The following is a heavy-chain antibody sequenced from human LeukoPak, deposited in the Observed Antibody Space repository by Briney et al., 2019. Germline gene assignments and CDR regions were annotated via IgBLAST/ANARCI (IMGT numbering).Heavy chain of an antibody. V-gene: IGHV3-30*02. J-gene: IGHJ4*02. CDR3: AKPVARTSYGYSGTDY. D-gene: IGHD5-18*01. Sequence: PGGSLRLSCAASGFTFSSYGMHWLRQAPGKGLEWVAFIRYDGSNKYYADSVKGRLTISRDNSKNTLYLQMNSLRAEDTAVYYCAKPVARTSYGYSGTDYWGQGTLVTVSS. CDR1: GFTFSSYG. CDR2: IRYDGSNK.